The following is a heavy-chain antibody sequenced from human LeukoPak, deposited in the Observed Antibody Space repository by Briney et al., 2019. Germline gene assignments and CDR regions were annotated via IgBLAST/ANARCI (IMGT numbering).Heavy chain of an antibody. CDR2: INHSGST. V-gene: IGHV4-34*01. CDR3: ARGGNSSFDY. D-gene: IGHD4-23*01. CDR1: GGSFSGYY. J-gene: IGHJ4*02. Sequence: SETLSLTCAVYGGSFSGYYWSWIRQPPGKGLEWIGEINHSGSTNYNPSLKSRVTISVDTSKKQFSLKLSSVTAADTAVYYCARGGNSSFDYWGQGTLVTVSS.